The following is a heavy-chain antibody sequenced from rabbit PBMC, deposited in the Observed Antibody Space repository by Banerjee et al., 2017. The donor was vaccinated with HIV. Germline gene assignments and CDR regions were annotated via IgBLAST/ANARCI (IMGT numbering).Heavy chain of an antibody. CDR3: ARDLAGVIGWNFNL. V-gene: IGHV1S45*01. Sequence: QEQLEESGGGLVKPEGSLTLTCKASGFDLSSYYYMCWVRQAPGKGLEWIACIYTGSSGNTYYASWAKGRFTISKTSSTTVTLQMTSLTAADTATYLCARDLAGVIGWNFNLWGPGTLVTVS. CDR1: GFDLSSYYY. D-gene: IGHD4-1*01. J-gene: IGHJ4*01. CDR2: IYTGSSGNT.